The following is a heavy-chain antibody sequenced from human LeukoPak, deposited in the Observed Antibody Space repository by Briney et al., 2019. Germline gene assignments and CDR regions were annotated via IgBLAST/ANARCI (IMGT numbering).Heavy chain of an antibody. J-gene: IGHJ4*02. V-gene: IGHV3-21*01. D-gene: IGHD1-26*01. Sequence: PGGSLRLSCAASGFTFSSYAMNWVRQAPGKGLEWVSSISSSSSYIYYADSVKGRFTISRDNAKNSLYLQMNSPRAEDTAVYYCASGATRLDYFDFWGQGTLVTVSS. CDR3: ASGATRLDYFDF. CDR1: GFTFSSYA. CDR2: ISSSSSYI.